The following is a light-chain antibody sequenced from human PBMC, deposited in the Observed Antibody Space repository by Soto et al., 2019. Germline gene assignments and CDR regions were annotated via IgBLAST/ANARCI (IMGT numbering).Light chain of an antibody. Sequence: QSALTQPASVSGSPGQSITISCTGTSSDVGSHNLVSWYQQHPGKAPKLMIYEGSKRPSGVSNRFSGSKSGNTASLTISGLQAEDEADYYCCSYAGSSTLDVVFGGGTKVTVL. CDR1: SSDVGSHNL. CDR2: EGS. J-gene: IGLJ2*01. CDR3: CSYAGSSTLDVV. V-gene: IGLV2-23*01.